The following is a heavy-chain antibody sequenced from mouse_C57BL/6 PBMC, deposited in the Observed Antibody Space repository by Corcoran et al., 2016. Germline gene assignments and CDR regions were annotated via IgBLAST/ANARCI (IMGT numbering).Heavy chain of an antibody. D-gene: IGHD6-1*01. J-gene: IGHJ1*03. CDR1: GYTFTDYE. Sequence: QVQLQQSGAELVRPGASVTLYCKASGYTFTDYEMHWVKQTPVHGLEWIGAIDPETGGTAYNQKFKGKAILTADKSSSTAYMELRSLTSEDSAVYYCTRPCAGHWYFDVWGTGTTVTVSS. CDR3: TRPCAGHWYFDV. V-gene: IGHV1-15*01. CDR2: IDPETGGT.